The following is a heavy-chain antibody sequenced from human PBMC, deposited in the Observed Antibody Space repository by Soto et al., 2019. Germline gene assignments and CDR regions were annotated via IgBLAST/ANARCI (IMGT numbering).Heavy chain of an antibody. Sequence: QITLKESGPTLVKPTQTLTLTCTFSGFSLSTNDVGVGWIRQPPGKALEWLALIYWDDDRRYSPSLKSRLTITKDTSKNQVVLTMTNMDPVDTATYFCAHSKYSRSSLDYWGQGTLVTVSS. CDR3: AHSKYSRSSLDY. V-gene: IGHV2-5*02. CDR1: GFSLSTNDVG. CDR2: IYWDDDR. D-gene: IGHD6-6*01. J-gene: IGHJ4*02.